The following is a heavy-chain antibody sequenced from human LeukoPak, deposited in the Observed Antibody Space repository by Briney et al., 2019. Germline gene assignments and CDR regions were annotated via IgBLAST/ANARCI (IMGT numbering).Heavy chain of an antibody. CDR1: GGSISSYY. CDR2: IYYSGST. CDR3: ARDIGGYGWDY. V-gene: IGHV4-59*01. D-gene: IGHD5-12*01. J-gene: IGHJ4*02. Sequence: PSETLSLTCTVSGGSISSYYWSWIRQPPGKGLEWIGYIYYSGSTNYNPSLKSRVTISVDSSKNQFSLKLSSVTAADTAVYYCARDIGGYGWDYWGQGTLVTVSS.